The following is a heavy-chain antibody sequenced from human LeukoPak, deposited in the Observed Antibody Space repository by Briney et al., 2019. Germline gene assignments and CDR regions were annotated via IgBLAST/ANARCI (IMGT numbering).Heavy chain of an antibody. J-gene: IGHJ6*03. V-gene: IGHV3-49*03. CDR2: RRSKAYGGTT. CDR1: GFTFGDYA. CDR3: TRGSCSSTSCYRSGFYMDV. Sequence: GGSLRLSCTASGFTFGDYAVNWFRQAPGKGLEWVGFRRSKAYGGTTEYAASVKGRFTISRDDSKSIAYLQMNSLRTEDTAVYYCTRGSCSSTSCYRSGFYMDVWGKGTTVTVSS. D-gene: IGHD2-2*01.